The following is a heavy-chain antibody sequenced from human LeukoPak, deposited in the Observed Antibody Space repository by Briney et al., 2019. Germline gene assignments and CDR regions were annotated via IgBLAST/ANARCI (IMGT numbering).Heavy chain of an antibody. Sequence: GASVKVSCKASGYTLTDYYMHWVRQAPGQGLEWMGRINPNSGGTNYAQKFQGRVTMTRDTSISTAYMELSRLRSDDTAVYYCARATTIFGVVTILDYWGQGTLVTVSS. CDR1: GYTLTDYY. D-gene: IGHD3-3*01. CDR2: INPNSGGT. J-gene: IGHJ4*02. V-gene: IGHV1-2*06. CDR3: ARATTIFGVVTILDY.